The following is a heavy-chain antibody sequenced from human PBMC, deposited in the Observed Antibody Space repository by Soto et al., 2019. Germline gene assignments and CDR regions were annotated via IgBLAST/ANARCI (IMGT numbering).Heavy chain of an antibody. CDR1: GYTFTSYG. D-gene: IGHD1-26*01. CDR2: ISAYNGNT. J-gene: IGHJ5*02. CDR3: ARVVGALGHWFDP. Sequence: QVQLVQSGAEVKKPGASVKVSCKASGYTFTSYGISWVRQAPGQGLEWMGRISAYNGNTNFAQKLQGRVTMTTHTSTSTAYMELRSLRSDATAVYYCARVVGALGHWFDPWGQGTLVTVSS. V-gene: IGHV1-18*01.